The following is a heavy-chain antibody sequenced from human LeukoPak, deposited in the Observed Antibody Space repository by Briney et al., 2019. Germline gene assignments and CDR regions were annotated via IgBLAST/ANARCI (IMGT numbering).Heavy chain of an antibody. D-gene: IGHD6-13*01. Sequence: GGSLRLSCAASGFTFSSYSMNWVRQAPGKGLEWVSVIYSGGSTYYADSVKGRFTISRDNSKNTLYLQMNSLRAEDTAVYYCAKLVRTYFDYWGQGTLVTVSS. CDR1: GFTFSSYS. CDR2: IYSGGST. CDR3: AKLVRTYFDY. J-gene: IGHJ4*02. V-gene: IGHV3-66*01.